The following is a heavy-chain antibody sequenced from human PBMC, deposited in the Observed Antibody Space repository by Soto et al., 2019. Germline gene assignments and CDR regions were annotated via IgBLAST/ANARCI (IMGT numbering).Heavy chain of an antibody. CDR1: GFNFSNYN. Sequence: GGSLRLSCAASGFNFSNYNINWVRQAPGKGLEWVSYISSSSSTIYYADSVKGRFTISRDNAKNSLYLQMNSLRAEDTAVYYCARGLLGYCSSTTCYLAFDIWGQGTMVTVSS. CDR3: ARGLLGYCSSTTCYLAFDI. V-gene: IGHV3-48*01. CDR2: ISSSSSTI. J-gene: IGHJ3*02. D-gene: IGHD2-2*01.